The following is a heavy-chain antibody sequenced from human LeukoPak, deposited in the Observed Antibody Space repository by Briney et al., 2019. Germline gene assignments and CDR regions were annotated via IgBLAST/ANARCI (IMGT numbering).Heavy chain of an antibody. CDR1: GFTFSNYG. CDR3: AREFFDREGGTTVLDY. CDR2: ISSSSSYI. D-gene: IGHD1-26*01. Sequence: GGSLRLSCAASGFTFSNYGMNWVRQAPGKGLEWVSYISSSSSYIFYADSVKGRFTISRDNAKNSLYLQMNSLRAEDTAVYYCAREFFDREGGTTVLDYWGQEPWSPSPQ. J-gene: IGHJ4*01. V-gene: IGHV3-21*01.